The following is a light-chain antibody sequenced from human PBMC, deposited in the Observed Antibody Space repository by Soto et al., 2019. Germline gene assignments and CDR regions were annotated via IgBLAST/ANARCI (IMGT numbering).Light chain of an antibody. CDR1: QDINSY. V-gene: IGKV1-9*01. CDR2: EAS. J-gene: IGKJ4*01. CDR3: QQTRGYPST. Sequence: IQLTQSPSSLSASIGDRVTITCRASQDINSYLAWYQQKPGKAPNLLIYEASILQRGVPSRFSGSISGTDFTLTISSLQAEDFATYYCQQTRGYPSTFGGGTKVDIK.